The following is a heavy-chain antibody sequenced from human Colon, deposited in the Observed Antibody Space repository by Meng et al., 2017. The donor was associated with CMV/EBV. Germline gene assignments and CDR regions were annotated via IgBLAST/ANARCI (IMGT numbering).Heavy chain of an antibody. J-gene: IGHJ4*02. CDR3: ARLVVGDNDYFDY. CDR2: INSDGSST. Sequence: GGSLRLSCAASGFTFSSYWMHWVRQAPGKGLVWVSRINSDGSSTSYADSVKGRFTISRDNAKNTLYLQMNSLRAEDTAVYYCARLVVGDNDYFDYWGQGTLVTVSS. CDR1: GFTFSSYW. D-gene: IGHD2-15*01. V-gene: IGHV3-74*01.